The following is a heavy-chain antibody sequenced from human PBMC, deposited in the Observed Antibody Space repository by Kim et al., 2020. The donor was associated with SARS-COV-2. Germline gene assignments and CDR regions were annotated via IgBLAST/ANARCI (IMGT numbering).Heavy chain of an antibody. V-gene: IGHV3-48*02. J-gene: IGHJ4*02. CDR2: ISISSGTI. Sequence: GGSLRLSCAASGFTFSSYHMIWVRQAPGKGLEWVSYISISSGTICDADSVKGRFTISRDNAKNSLYLQMNSLRDEDTDVNYCARDYSWSIDYWVQGTLVT. D-gene: IGHD6-13*01. CDR1: GFTFSSYH. CDR3: ARDYSWSIDY.